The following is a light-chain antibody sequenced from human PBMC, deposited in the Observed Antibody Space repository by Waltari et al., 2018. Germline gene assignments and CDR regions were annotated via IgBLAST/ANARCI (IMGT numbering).Light chain of an antibody. J-gene: IGKJ1*01. CDR2: AAS. CDR3: QHHVRLPAT. V-gene: IGKV3-20*01. Sequence: EIALTQSPGTLSLSPGERATLSCRASQSVNPYLAWYQQKPGQAPRLLIYAASTRAAGIPDRVSGSGSGTDCSLTISRLESEDFAVYYCQHHVRLPATFGQGTKVEIK. CDR1: QSVNPY.